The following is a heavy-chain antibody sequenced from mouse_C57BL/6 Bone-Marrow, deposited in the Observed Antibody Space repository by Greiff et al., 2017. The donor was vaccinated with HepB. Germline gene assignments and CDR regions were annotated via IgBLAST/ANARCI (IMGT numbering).Heavy chain of an antibody. V-gene: IGHV1-81*01. D-gene: IGHD1-1*02. J-gene: IGHJ1*03. Sequence: QVQLQQSGAELARPGASVKLSCKASGYTFTSYGISWVKQRTGQGLEWIGEIYPRSGNTYYNEKFKGKATLTADKSSSTAYTELRSLTSEDSAVYFCARSVLFWYFDVWGTGTTVTVSS. CDR2: IYPRSGNT. CDR3: ARSVLFWYFDV. CDR1: GYTFTSYG.